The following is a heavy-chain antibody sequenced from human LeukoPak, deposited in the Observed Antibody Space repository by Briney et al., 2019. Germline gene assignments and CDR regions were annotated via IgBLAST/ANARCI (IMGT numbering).Heavy chain of an antibody. CDR1: GFTFGAYA. CDR3: TPDPFNY. V-gene: IGHV3-49*04. Sequence: GGSLRLSCTASGFTFGAYAMSWVRQAPGKGLEWVGFIRSNAYGGTTEYAASVRDRFTISGDDSKSIAYLQMNSLKTEDTAVYYCTPDPFNYWGQGTPVTVSS. J-gene: IGHJ4*02. CDR2: IRSNAYGGTT.